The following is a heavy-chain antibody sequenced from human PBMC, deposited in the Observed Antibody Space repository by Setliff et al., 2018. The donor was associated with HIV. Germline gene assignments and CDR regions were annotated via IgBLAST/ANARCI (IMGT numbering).Heavy chain of an antibody. J-gene: IGHJ4*02. CDR3: RGNGYYSIDY. CDR1: GGSISSRNW. CDR2: IYHSGST. Sequence: PSETLSLTCAVSGGSISSRNWWSWVRQPPGKGLEWIGEIYHSGSTNYNPSRKSRVTISVDKSKSQFSLKLNSVTAADTAVYYCRGNGYYSIDYWGQGTLVTVSS. D-gene: IGHD3-22*01. V-gene: IGHV4-4*02.